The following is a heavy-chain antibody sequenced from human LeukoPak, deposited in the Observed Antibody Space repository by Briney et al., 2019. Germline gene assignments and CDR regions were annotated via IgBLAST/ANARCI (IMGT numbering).Heavy chain of an antibody. V-gene: IGHV3-23*01. D-gene: IGHD2-15*01. CDR1: GFTFNNYA. CDR2: ISDSDGTT. J-gene: IGHJ5*02. CDR3: AKLTRGYCDGTACPNWFDP. Sequence: GGSLRLSCAASGFTFNNYAMSWVRHTPGEGLEWVAAISDSDGTTYYADSVKGRFTISRDNSKNTLYLQMNSLRGEDTALYYCAKLTRGYCDGTACPNWFDPWGRGTLVTVSS.